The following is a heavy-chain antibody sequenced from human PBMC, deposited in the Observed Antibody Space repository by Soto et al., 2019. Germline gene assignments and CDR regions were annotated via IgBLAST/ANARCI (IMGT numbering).Heavy chain of an antibody. V-gene: IGHV3-7*01. CDR2: IKQDGSEK. D-gene: IGHD3-16*01. CDR1: GFTFSSYW. Sequence: GGSLRLSCAASGFTFSSYWMSWVRQAPGKGLEWVANIKQDGSEKYYVDSVKGRFTISRDNAKNSLYLQMNSLRAEDTAVYYCARFGYVLERPQGDYWGQGTLVTVSS. J-gene: IGHJ4*02. CDR3: ARFGYVLERPQGDY.